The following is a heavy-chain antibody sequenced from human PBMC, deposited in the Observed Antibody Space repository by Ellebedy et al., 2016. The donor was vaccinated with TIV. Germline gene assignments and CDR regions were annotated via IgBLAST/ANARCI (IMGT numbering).Heavy chain of an antibody. Sequence: SETLSLXCTVSGGSISSYYWSWIRQPPGKGLEWIGYIYYSGSTNYNPSLKSRVTISVDTSKNQFSLKLSSVTAADTAVYYCAGERGAGTQSYWGQGTLVTVSS. CDR2: IYYSGST. V-gene: IGHV4-59*13. J-gene: IGHJ4*02. CDR3: AGERGAGTQSY. CDR1: GGSISSYY. D-gene: IGHD1-1*01.